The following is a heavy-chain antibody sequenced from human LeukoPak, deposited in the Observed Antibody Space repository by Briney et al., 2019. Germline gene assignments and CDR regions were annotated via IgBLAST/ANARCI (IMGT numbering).Heavy chain of an antibody. Sequence: SVKVSCKASGGTFSSYAISWVRQAPGQGLEWMGGIIPIFGTANYAQKFQGRVTITTDESTSTAYMELSSLRSEDTAVYYCAGPRGGPSTVTTYYFDYWGQGTLVTVSS. J-gene: IGHJ4*02. CDR3: AGPRGGPSTVTTYYFDY. CDR1: GGTFSSYA. D-gene: IGHD4-17*01. CDR2: IIPIFGTA. V-gene: IGHV1-69*05.